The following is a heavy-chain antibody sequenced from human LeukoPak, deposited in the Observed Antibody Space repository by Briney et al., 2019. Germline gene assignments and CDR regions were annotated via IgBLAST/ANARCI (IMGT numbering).Heavy chain of an antibody. V-gene: IGHV1-69*05. Sequence: ASVKVSCKASGYTFISYGITWVRQAPGQGLEWMGGIIPIFGTANYAQKFQGRVTITTDESTSTAYMELSSLRSEDTAVYYCARERGIAAAGSDAFDIWGQGTMVTVSS. CDR1: GYTFISYG. D-gene: IGHD6-13*01. J-gene: IGHJ3*02. CDR2: IIPIFGTA. CDR3: ARERGIAAAGSDAFDI.